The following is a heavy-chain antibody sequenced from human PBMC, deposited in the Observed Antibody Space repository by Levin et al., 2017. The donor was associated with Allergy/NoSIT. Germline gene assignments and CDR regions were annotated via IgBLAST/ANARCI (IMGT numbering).Heavy chain of an antibody. V-gene: IGHV1-8*01. J-gene: IGHJ6*02. CDR2: MHPNSGIA. CDR1: GYTFNRFE. D-gene: IGHD2-15*01. CDR3: ARGLTHCSGDTCYSLYCVDV. Sequence: ASVKVSCKASGYTFNRFEIIWVRQAPGQGLEWMGWMHPNSGIADYAQNFQGRVTMTRDTSISTAYLEVSSLRSEDTAIYYRARGLTHCSGDTCYSLYCVDVWGQGTTVTVSS.